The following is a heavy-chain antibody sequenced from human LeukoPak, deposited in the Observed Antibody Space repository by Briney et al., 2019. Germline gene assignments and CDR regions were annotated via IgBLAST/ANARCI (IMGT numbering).Heavy chain of an antibody. Sequence: SETLSLTCTVSGGSISSYYWSWIRQPPGKGLEWIGYIYYSGSTNYNPSLKSRVTISVDTSKNQFSLKLSSVTAADTAVYYCARAHSEIQLGLAEDWGQGTLVTVPS. CDR3: ARAHSEIQLGLAED. CDR1: GGSISSYY. V-gene: IGHV4-59*01. J-gene: IGHJ4*02. CDR2: IYYSGST. D-gene: IGHD5-18*01.